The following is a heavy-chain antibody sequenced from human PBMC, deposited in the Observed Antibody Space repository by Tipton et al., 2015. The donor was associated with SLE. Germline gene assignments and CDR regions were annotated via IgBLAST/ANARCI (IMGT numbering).Heavy chain of an antibody. J-gene: IGHJ4*02. D-gene: IGHD3-16*01. CDR2: ISYSGST. CDR3: ARFMISVGFDY. Sequence: TLSLTCTVSGGSMNIGVLHWGWIRQHPGKGLEWIGYISYSGSTYYNPSLKSRITISVDTSQNQFSLKLSSVTAADTAVYYCARFMISVGFDYWGQGTLVTVSS. CDR1: GGSMNIGVLH. V-gene: IGHV4-31*03.